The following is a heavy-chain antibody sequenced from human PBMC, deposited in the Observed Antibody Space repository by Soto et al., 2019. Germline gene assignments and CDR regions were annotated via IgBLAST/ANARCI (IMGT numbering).Heavy chain of an antibody. D-gene: IGHD6-19*01. V-gene: IGHV1-2*04. J-gene: IGHJ6*02. CDR1: GYTFTGYY. CDR2: INPNSGGT. CDR3: ARGHIAVPPYYYGMDV. Sequence: ASVKVSCKASGYTFTGYYMHWVRQAPGQGLEWMGWINPNSGGTNYAQKFQGWVTMTRDTSISTAYMELSRLRSDDTPVYSCARGHIAVPPYYYGMDVWGQGTTVTVSS.